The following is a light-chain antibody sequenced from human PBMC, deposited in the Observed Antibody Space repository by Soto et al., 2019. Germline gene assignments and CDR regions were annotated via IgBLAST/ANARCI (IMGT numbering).Light chain of an antibody. Sequence: VVLTQSPATLSLSPGETATLSCRASRHVYINALAWYQQKPGRTPTLLIYGASTRATDIPDRFSATGSGTDFSLTISSVEPEDSAVYYCQQYGASPFTFGPGTGVEI. CDR2: GAS. CDR3: QQYGASPFT. CDR1: RHVYINA. V-gene: IGKV3-20*01. J-gene: IGKJ3*01.